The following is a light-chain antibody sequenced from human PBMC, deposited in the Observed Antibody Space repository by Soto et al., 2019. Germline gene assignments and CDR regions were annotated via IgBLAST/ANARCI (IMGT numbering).Light chain of an antibody. CDR2: DAS. Sequence: DIQMTQSPSSLSASVGDRVTITCQASQDISNYLSWYQQKPGKAPKLLIYDASILKTGVPSRFSGSGSGTDFSFTISGLQPEDIATYHCQQYDDVPFTFGGGTKVEIK. CDR3: QQYDDVPFT. J-gene: IGKJ4*01. CDR1: QDISNY. V-gene: IGKV1-33*01.